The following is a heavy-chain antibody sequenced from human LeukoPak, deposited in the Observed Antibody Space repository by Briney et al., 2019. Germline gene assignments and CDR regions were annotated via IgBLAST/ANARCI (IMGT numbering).Heavy chain of an antibody. CDR1: GGSISSYY. CDR3: ARHSQVVRGWFDP. CDR2: IFHSGST. D-gene: IGHD3-10*01. V-gene: IGHV4-59*08. J-gene: IGHJ5*02. Sequence: PSETLSLTCIVSGGSISSYYWSWIRQPPGKGLEWIGYIFHSGSTNYSPSLKSRVTMSVDTSKSQFSLKLSSVTAADTAVYYCARHSQVVRGWFDPWGQGTLVTVSS.